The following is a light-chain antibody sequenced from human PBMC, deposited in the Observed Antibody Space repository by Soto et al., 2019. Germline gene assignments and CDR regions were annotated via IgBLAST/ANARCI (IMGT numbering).Light chain of an antibody. V-gene: IGKV3-20*01. CDR2: GAS. CDR1: QSVSSSY. Sequence: EYVFSLSPCTLSLSQGERATLSCRASQSVSSSYLAWYQQKPGQAPRLLIYGASSRATGIPDRFSGSGSGTDFTLTISRLEPEDFAVYYCQQYGSSLLWTFGHGAKVDI. J-gene: IGKJ1*01. CDR3: QQYGSSLLWT.